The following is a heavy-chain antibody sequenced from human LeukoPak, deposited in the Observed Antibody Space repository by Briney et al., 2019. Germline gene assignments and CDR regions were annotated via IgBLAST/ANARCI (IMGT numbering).Heavy chain of an antibody. J-gene: IGHJ4*02. CDR2: IYHGDSDT. CDR1: GYIFTSYW. Sequence: GESLQISCKGSGYIFTSYWIGWVRQMPGKGLEWMGIIYHGDSDTRYSPSFQGQVTISADKSISTAYLQWSSLKASDTAMYYCARYPRGYYDFWSGYFPGYFDYWGQGTLVTVSS. D-gene: IGHD3-3*01. V-gene: IGHV5-51*01. CDR3: ARYPRGYYDFWSGYFPGYFDY.